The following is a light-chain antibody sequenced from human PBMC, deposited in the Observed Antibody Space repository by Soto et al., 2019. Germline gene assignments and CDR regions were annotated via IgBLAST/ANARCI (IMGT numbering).Light chain of an antibody. CDR1: SSDVGGFNY. CDR3: NSYTSSSTYV. J-gene: IGLJ1*01. CDR2: DVT. Sequence: QSALTQPASVSGSPGQSITISCTGTSSDVGGFNYVSWYQQHPGKAPKLMIYDVTNRPSGGSYRFSGSKSGNTASLTISGLQAEDEADYYCNSYTSSSTYVFGTGTTVTVL. V-gene: IGLV2-14*03.